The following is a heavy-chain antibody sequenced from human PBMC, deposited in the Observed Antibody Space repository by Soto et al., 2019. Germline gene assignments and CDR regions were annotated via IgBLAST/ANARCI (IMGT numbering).Heavy chain of an antibody. V-gene: IGHV1-8*01. CDR3: ARRREDIVVVPADKLTPYYYYYMDV. CDR1: GYTFTSYD. J-gene: IGHJ6*03. Sequence: QVQLVQSGAEVKKPGASVKVSCKASGYTFTSYDINWVRQATGQGLEWMGWMNPNRGNTGYAQKFQGRVTMTTNTSISTAYMELSSLRSEDTAVYYCARRREDIVVVPADKLTPYYYYYMDVWGKGTTVTVSS. CDR2: MNPNRGNT. D-gene: IGHD2-2*01.